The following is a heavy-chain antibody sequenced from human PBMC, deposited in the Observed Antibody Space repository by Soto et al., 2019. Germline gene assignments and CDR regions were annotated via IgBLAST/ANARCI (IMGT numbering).Heavy chain of an antibody. CDR1: GYTFTSYA. D-gene: IGHD2-21*02. Sequence: QVQLVQSGAEVKKPGAPVKVSCKASGYTFTSYAMHCVRQAPGQRLEWMGWISAGNGNTKYSQKFQGRVTITRDTSASTAYMELSSLRSEDTAVYYCAREYCGGYCYHFDYWGQGTLVTVSS. V-gene: IGHV1-3*01. CDR3: AREYCGGYCYHFDY. CDR2: ISAGNGNT. J-gene: IGHJ4*02.